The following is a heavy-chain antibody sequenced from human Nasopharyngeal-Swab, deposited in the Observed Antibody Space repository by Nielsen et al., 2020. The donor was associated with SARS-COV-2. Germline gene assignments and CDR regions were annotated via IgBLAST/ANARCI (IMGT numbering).Heavy chain of an antibody. Sequence: ASVKVSCKASGFTFSHYFMHWGRQAPGQGLEWMGVITPSGGATNYARKFRGRVTMTRDPSTSTVYLDLSSLKSEDTAVYFCASEPGGMAAPGKHFDPWGQGTLVTVSS. D-gene: IGHD6-13*01. V-gene: IGHV1-46*01. J-gene: IGHJ5*02. CDR2: ITPSGGAT. CDR3: ASEPGGMAAPGKHFDP. CDR1: GFTFSHYF.